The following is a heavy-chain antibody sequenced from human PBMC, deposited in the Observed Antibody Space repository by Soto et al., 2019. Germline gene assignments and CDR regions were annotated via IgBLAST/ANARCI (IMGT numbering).Heavy chain of an antibody. Sequence: SETLSLTCSVSGGSISSSGYYWSWIRQHPGKGLEWIGYIYYSGSTYYNPSLKSRVTISADTSKNQFSVKLNIVTAADTAVYYCARPNYGDYHWYFDLWGRGTLVTVSS. CDR3: ARPNYGDYHWYFDL. CDR1: GGSISSSGYY. J-gene: IGHJ2*01. V-gene: IGHV4-31*03. D-gene: IGHD4-17*01. CDR2: IYYSGST.